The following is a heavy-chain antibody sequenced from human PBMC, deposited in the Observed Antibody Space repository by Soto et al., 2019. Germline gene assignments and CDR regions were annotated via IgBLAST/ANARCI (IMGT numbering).Heavy chain of an antibody. CDR2: IYYSGST. Sequence: PSETLSLTCTVSGGSISSYYWSWIRQPPGKGLEWIGYIYYSGSTNYNPSLKSRVTISVDTSKNQFSLKLSSVTAADTAVYYCAGSGFLDTYYYYGMAVWGQGTTVTVSS. CDR3: AGSGFLDTYYYYGMAV. J-gene: IGHJ6*02. D-gene: IGHD3-3*01. V-gene: IGHV4-59*01. CDR1: GGSISSYY.